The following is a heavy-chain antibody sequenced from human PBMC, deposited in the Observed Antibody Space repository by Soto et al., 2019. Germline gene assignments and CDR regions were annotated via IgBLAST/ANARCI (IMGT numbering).Heavy chain of an antibody. CDR3: ARAYTTSCPGP. V-gene: IGHV1-46*01. CDR1: GYTFTNYY. Sequence: GASVKVSCKASGYTFTNYYMHWVRQAPGQGLEWMGMINPTGGSTTYAQKFQGRVSMTRDTSTNTVYMELSGLRPEDTAVYYCARAYTTSCPGPWGQGTLVTVSS. D-gene: IGHD6-6*01. J-gene: IGHJ5*02. CDR2: INPTGGST.